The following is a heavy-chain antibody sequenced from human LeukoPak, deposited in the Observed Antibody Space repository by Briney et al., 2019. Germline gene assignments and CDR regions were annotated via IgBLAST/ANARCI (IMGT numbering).Heavy chain of an antibody. CDR2: IRSKANSYAT. CDR1: GFTFSASA. CDR3: TTGTWIQLWLPDY. V-gene: IGHV3-73*01. Sequence: AGGSLRLSCAASGFTFSASAMHWVRQASGKGLEWVGRIRSKANSYATTYAASLKGRFTISRDDSENTAYLQMNSLKTEDTAVYYCTTGTWIQLWLPDYWGQGTLVTVSS. D-gene: IGHD5-18*01. J-gene: IGHJ4*02.